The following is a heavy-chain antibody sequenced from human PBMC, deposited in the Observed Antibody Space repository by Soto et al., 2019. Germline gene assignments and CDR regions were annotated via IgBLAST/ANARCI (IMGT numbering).Heavy chain of an antibody. CDR1: GGSISSSSYY. J-gene: IGHJ6*03. Sequence: QLQLQESGPGLVKPSETLSLTCTVSGGSISSSSYYWGWIRQPPGKGLEWIGSIYYSGSTYYNPSLKSRVTISVDTSKNQFSLKLSSVTAADTAVYYCARRGRYCSGGSCYLNYYYYYMDVWGKGTTVTVSS. V-gene: IGHV4-39*01. CDR2: IYYSGST. CDR3: ARRGRYCSGGSCYLNYYYYYMDV. D-gene: IGHD2-15*01.